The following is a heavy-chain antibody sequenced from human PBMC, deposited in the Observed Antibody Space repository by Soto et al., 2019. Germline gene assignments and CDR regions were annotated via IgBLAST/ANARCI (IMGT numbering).Heavy chain of an antibody. CDR1: GFTFRSYA. D-gene: IGHD3-10*01. J-gene: IGHJ4*02. Sequence: GGSLRLSCAASGFTFRSYAMSWVRQAPGKGLEWVSAISGSGDSTYYADSVKGRFTISRDNSKNTLYLQMNSLRAEDTAVYSCARQYGSRTYYYFDYWGQGALVTVSS. V-gene: IGHV3-23*01. CDR3: ARQYGSRTYYYFDY. CDR2: ISGSGDST.